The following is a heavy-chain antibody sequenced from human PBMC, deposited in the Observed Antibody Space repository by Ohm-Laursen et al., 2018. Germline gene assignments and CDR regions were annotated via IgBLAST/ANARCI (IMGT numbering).Heavy chain of an antibody. CDR2: ISSTSTYM. J-gene: IGHJ4*02. V-gene: IGHV3-21*01. Sequence: GSLRLSCAASGFIFSSYSVNWVRQAPGKGLEWVSSISSTSTYMYYADSVKGRFTISRDNAKNSLYLQMNSLRAEDTAVYYCAKEANRYCSGGSCKLFDYWGQGTLVTVSS. CDR1: GFIFSSYS. D-gene: IGHD2-15*01. CDR3: AKEANRYCSGGSCKLFDY.